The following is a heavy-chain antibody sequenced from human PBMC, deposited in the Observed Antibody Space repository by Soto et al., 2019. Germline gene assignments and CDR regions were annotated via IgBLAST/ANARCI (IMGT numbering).Heavy chain of an antibody. CDR2: TYYRSKWYN. CDR1: GGSVSSNSAA. CDR3: ARDLLRGDHGSSLWFDP. V-gene: IGHV6-1*01. D-gene: IGHD3-16*01. Sequence: QTLSLTCPICGGSVSSNSAAWNLIRQSPSRGLEWLGRTYYRSKWYNDYAVSVKSRITINPDTSKNQFSLQLNSVTPEDTAVYYCARDLLRGDHGSSLWFDPWGQGTLVTVSS. J-gene: IGHJ5*02.